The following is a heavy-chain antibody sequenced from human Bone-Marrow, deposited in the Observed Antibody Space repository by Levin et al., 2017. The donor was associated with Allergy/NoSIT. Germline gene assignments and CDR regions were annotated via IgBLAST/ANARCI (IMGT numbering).Heavy chain of an antibody. D-gene: IGHD1-26*01. CDR3: AVGVGNTDFDY. J-gene: IGHJ4*02. Sequence: ASVKVSCKASNYTFNRYYISWIRQAPGQGLEWLGCISAYNGNTNSVQNVQGRVTMTTDTSTNTAYMELTSLRSDDAAVYYCAVGVGNTDFDYWGQGTLVAVSS. V-gene: IGHV1-18*01. CDR2: ISAYNGNT. CDR1: NYTFNRYY.